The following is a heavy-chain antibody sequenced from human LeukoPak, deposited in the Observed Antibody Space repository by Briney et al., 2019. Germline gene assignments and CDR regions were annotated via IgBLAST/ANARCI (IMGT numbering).Heavy chain of an antibody. Sequence: PGGSLRLSCAASGFTFSNAWMSWVRQAPGKGLEWVGRIKSKTDGGTTDYAAPVKGRFTISRDDSKNTLYLQMNSLKTEDTAVYYCTTVLVLRYFDWLSGSDYFDYWGQGTLVTVSS. V-gene: IGHV3-15*01. CDR3: TTVLVLRYFDWLSGSDYFDY. D-gene: IGHD3-9*01. CDR2: IKSKTDGGTT. J-gene: IGHJ4*02. CDR1: GFTFSNAW.